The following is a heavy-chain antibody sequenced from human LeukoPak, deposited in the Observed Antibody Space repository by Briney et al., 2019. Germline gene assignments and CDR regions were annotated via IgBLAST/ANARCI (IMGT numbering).Heavy chain of an antibody. CDR3: ARGRPAVTGTYYFDY. D-gene: IGHD6-19*01. Sequence: GESLKISCKTSGYSFSNYWIGWVRQMPGKGLEWMGIIFPGDSYTKYSPSFQGQVTISVDKSFSTAYLQWSSLKASDTAMYYCARGRPAVTGTYYFDYWGQGTLVTVSS. CDR1: GYSFSNYW. CDR2: IFPGDSYT. J-gene: IGHJ4*02. V-gene: IGHV5-51*01.